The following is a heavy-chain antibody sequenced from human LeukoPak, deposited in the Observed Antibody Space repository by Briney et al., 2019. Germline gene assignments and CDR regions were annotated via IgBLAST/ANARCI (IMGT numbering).Heavy chain of an antibody. CDR1: GYTFTDYY. J-gene: IGHJ4*02. Sequence: ASVKVSCKASGYTFTDYYMHWVRQAPGQGFEWMGWLNPNDGDTNYAQKFQGRVTMTRDTSISTAHMEVSRLRSDDTAVYYCARANFLYCSSTTCLFDYWGQGTLVTVSS. D-gene: IGHD2-2*01. CDR3: ARANFLYCSSTTCLFDY. CDR2: LNPNDGDT. V-gene: IGHV1-2*02.